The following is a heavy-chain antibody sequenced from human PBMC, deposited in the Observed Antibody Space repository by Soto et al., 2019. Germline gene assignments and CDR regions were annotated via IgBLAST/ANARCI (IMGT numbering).Heavy chain of an antibody. V-gene: IGHV3-53*04. CDR3: ARAGSEYSSSSVYYYYMDV. CDR1: GFPVSSTY. D-gene: IGHD6-6*01. CDR2: IYSGGGT. Sequence: EVQLVESGGGLVQPGGSLRLSCAASGFPVSSTYMSWVRQTPGKGLEWVSIIYSGGGTYYADSVKGRFTISRHNSKNTLYLQMASLRAEDTAVYYCARAGSEYSSSSVYYYYMDVWGKGTTVTVSS. J-gene: IGHJ6*03.